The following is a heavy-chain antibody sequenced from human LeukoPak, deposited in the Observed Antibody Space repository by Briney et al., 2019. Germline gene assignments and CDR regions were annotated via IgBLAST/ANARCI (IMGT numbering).Heavy chain of an antibody. J-gene: IGHJ3*02. D-gene: IGHD3-22*01. CDR3: ACLTTADAFDI. CDR2: IYNSGST. CDR1: GGSISSYY. V-gene: IGHV4-59*01. Sequence: SETLSLTCTVSGGSISSYYWSWIRQPPGKGLEWIGYIYNSGSTNYHTSLKSPITISVDPSKNQFSLKQSSVTTAGTAVYFCACLTTADAFDIWGQGTMVTVSS.